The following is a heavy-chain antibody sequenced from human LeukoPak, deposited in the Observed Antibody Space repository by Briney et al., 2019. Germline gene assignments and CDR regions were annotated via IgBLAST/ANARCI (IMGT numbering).Heavy chain of an antibody. V-gene: IGHV1-2*02. CDR2: INPNSSGT. Sequence: ASVKVSCKASGYTFTGYYMHWVRQAPGQGLEWMGWINPNSSGTNYAQKFQGRVTMTRDTSISTAYMELSRLRSDDTAVYYCARDGGSGWPLGGYWGQGTLVTVSS. D-gene: IGHD6-19*01. CDR1: GYTFTGYY. CDR3: ARDGGSGWPLGGY. J-gene: IGHJ4*02.